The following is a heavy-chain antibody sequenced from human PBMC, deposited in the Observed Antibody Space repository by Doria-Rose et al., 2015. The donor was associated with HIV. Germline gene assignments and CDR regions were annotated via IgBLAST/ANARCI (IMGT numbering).Heavy chain of an antibody. D-gene: IGHD6-13*01. J-gene: IGHJ4*02. Sequence: QVTLKESGPVLVKPTETLTLTCTVSGVSLSSPGIGVSWIRQPPGKALEWLANIFSHDERSCKTSLKSRLTISRSTSKSQVVLTMTDMNPVDTATYYCARIKSSRWYHKYYFDFWGQGTLVIVSA. CDR2: IFSHDER. V-gene: IGHV2-26*01. CDR3: ARIKSSRWYHKYYFDF. CDR1: GVSLSSPGIG.